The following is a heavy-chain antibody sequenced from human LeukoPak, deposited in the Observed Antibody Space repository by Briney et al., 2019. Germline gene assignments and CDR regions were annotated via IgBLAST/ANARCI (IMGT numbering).Heavy chain of an antibody. D-gene: IGHD3-16*01. CDR2: IYSGGST. CDR3: ARGYGMETYYYYYMDV. CDR1: GFTVSSNY. V-gene: IGHV3-53*01. J-gene: IGHJ6*03. Sequence: GGSLRLSCAASGFTVSSNYMSWVRQAPGKGLEWVSVIYSGGSTYYADSVKGRFTISRDNSKNTLYLQMNSLRAEDTAVYYCARGYGMETYYYYYMDVWGKGTTVTISS.